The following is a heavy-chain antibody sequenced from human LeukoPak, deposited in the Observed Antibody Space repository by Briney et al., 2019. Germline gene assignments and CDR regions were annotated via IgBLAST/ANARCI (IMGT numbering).Heavy chain of an antibody. Sequence: GGSLRLSCAASGFTFSDYYMRWIRQAPGKGLEWVSYISSSGSTIYYADSVKGRFTISRDNAKNSLYLQMNSLRAEDTAVYYCARDRYDYVWGSYRYEYYSDYWGQGTLVTVSS. CDR1: GFTFSDYY. CDR3: ARDRYDYVWGSYRYEYYSDY. V-gene: IGHV3-11*01. CDR2: ISSSGSTI. J-gene: IGHJ4*02. D-gene: IGHD3-16*02.